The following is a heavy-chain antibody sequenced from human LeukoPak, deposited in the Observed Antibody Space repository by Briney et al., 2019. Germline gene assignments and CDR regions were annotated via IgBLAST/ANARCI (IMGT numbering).Heavy chain of an antibody. Sequence: SETLSLTCAVYGGSFSGYYWSWIRQPPGKGLEWIGEINHSGSTNYNPSLKSRVTISVDTSKNQFSLKLSSVTAADTTVYYCARGGPPTYYYDSSGYYYVREYYFDYWGQGTLVTVSS. CDR3: ARGGPPTYYYDSSGYYYVREYYFDY. V-gene: IGHV4-34*01. D-gene: IGHD3-22*01. J-gene: IGHJ4*02. CDR1: GGSFSGYY. CDR2: INHSGST.